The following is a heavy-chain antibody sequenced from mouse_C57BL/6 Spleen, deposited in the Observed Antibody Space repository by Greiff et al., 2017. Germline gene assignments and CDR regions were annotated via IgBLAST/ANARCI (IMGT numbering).Heavy chain of an antibody. CDR1: GFTFSSYG. V-gene: IGHV5-6*01. CDR3: ARLLGNYFDY. J-gene: IGHJ2*01. CDR2: ISSGGSYT. Sequence: VQLKESGGDLVKPGGSLKLSCAASGFTFSSYGMSWVRQTPDKRLEWVATISSGGSYTYYPDSVKGRFTISRDNAKNTLYLQMSSLKSEDTAMYYCARLLGNYFDYWGQGTTLTVSS.